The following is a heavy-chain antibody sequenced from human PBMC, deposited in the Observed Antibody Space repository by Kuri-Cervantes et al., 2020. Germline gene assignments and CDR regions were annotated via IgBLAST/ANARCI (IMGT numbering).Heavy chain of an antibody. D-gene: IGHD3-9*01. CDR3: ARDLADVLRYFDWLLWGDGMDV. CDR1: GYTFTSYY. CDR2: INPSGGST. V-gene: IGHV1-46*01. Sequence: ASVKVSCKASGYTFTSYYMHWVRQAPGQGLEWMGIINPSGGSTSYAQKFQGRVTMTRDTSTSTVYMELSSLRSEDTAVYYCARDLADVLRYFDWLLWGDGMDVWGQGTTVTVSS. J-gene: IGHJ6*02.